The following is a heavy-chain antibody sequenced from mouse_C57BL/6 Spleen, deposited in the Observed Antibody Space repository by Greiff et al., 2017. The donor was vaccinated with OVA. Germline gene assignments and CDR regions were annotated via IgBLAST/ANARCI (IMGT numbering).Heavy chain of an antibody. J-gene: IGHJ1*03. CDR3: ARRGSSYWYFDV. CDR2: IWSGGST. CDR1: GFSLTSYG. D-gene: IGHD1-1*01. V-gene: IGHV2-2*01. Sequence: VKLMESGPGLVQPSQSLSITCTASGFSLTSYGVHWVRQSPGKGLEWLGVIWSGGSTDYNAAFISRLSISKDNSKSQVFFKMSSLQADDTAIYYCARRGSSYWYFDVWGTGTTVTVSA.